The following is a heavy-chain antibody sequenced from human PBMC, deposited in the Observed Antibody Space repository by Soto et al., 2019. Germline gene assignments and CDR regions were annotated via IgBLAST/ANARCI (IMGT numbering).Heavy chain of an antibody. V-gene: IGHV4-38-2*02. CDR1: GYSISSGYY. J-gene: IGHJ4*02. Sequence: SETLSLTCAVSGYSISSGYYWGWILQSPGKGLGWIGSTYHSGSPYYNPSLKSRGTISVDTSKNQFSLKLSSVTAADTAVYYCAREYCSGGSCYKTLDSWGQGTLVTVSS. D-gene: IGHD2-15*01. CDR2: TYHSGSP. CDR3: AREYCSGGSCYKTLDS.